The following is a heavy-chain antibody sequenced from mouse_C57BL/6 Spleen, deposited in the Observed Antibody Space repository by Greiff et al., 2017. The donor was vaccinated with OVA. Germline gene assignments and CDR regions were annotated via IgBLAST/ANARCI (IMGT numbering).Heavy chain of an antibody. CDR3: ARVGYDDFDD. J-gene: IGHJ2*01. CDR1: GFTFSSYA. V-gene: IGHV5-4*03. Sequence: EVMLVESGGGLVKPGGSLKLSCAASGFTFSSYAMSWVRQTPEKRLEWVATISDGGSYTYYPDNVKGRFTISRDNAKNNLYLQMSHLKSEDTAMYYCARVGYDDFDDWGQGTTLTVSS. D-gene: IGHD2-2*01. CDR2: ISDGGSYT.